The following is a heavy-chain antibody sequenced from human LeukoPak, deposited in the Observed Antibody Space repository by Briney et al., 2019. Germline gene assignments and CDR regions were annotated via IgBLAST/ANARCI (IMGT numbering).Heavy chain of an antibody. CDR2: MNPNSGNT. Sequence: GASVKVSCKASGYTFTSYDINWVRQATGQGLEWMGWMNPNSGNTGYAQKFQGRVTMTRSTSISTAYMELSSLRPEDTAVYYCARVRARSVAATRGYYFDYWGQGTLVTVSS. D-gene: IGHD2-15*01. J-gene: IGHJ4*02. V-gene: IGHV1-8*01. CDR1: GYTFTSYD. CDR3: ARVRARSVAATRGYYFDY.